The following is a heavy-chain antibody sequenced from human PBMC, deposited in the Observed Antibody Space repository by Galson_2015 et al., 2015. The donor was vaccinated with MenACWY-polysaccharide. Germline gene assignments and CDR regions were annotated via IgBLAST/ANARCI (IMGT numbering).Heavy chain of an antibody. CDR3: ARDPAFGAVDL. V-gene: IGHV3-7*01. CDR2: IKGDGSVK. CDR1: GFTFSNYW. J-gene: IGHJ3*01. D-gene: IGHD3-16*01. Sequence: LRLSCAASGFTFSNYWMGWLRQAPGKGLEWVAIIKGDGSVKLYEDSVRGRFTISRDNAKNSLYLQMDSLRAEGTAIYYCARDPAFGAVDLWGQGTMVIVSS.